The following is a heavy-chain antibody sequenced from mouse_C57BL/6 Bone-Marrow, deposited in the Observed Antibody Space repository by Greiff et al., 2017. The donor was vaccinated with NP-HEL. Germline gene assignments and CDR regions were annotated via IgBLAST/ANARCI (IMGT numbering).Heavy chain of an antibody. V-gene: IGHV1-85*01. CDR1: GYTFTSYD. CDR3: ARSDYYGSSFFDY. Sequence: VQGVESGPELVKPGASVKLSCKASGYTFTSYDINWVKQRPGQGLEWIGWIYPRDGSTKYNEKFKGKATLTVDTSSSTAYMELHSLTSEDSAVYFCARSDYYGSSFFDYWGQGTTLTVSS. D-gene: IGHD1-1*01. J-gene: IGHJ2*01. CDR2: IYPRDGST.